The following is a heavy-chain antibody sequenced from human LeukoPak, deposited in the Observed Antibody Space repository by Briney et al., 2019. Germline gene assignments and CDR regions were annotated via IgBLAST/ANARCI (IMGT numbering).Heavy chain of an antibody. CDR2: INPSGGST. V-gene: IGHV1-46*01. CDR3: ARLYRHWTPSAFDI. Sequence: GASVKVSCKASGYTFTSYYMHWVRQAPGQGLEWMGIINPSGGSTSYAQKFQGRVTITADKSTSTAYMELRSLRSDDTAVYYCARLYRHWTPSAFDIWGQGTMVTVSS. D-gene: IGHD3/OR15-3a*01. CDR1: GYTFTSYY. J-gene: IGHJ3*02.